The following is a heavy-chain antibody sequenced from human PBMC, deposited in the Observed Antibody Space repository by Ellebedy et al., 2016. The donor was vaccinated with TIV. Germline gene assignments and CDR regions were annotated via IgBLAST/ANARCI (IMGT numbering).Heavy chain of an antibody. Sequence: GGSLRLXXAASGFTFDDYIMHWVRQAPGKGLEWVSLISWDGGSTYYTDSVKGRFTISRDNAKKSLYLQMNSLRAEDTAVYYCARLTGAYLYYFDSWGQGTLVTVSS. D-gene: IGHD2-21*01. V-gene: IGHV3-43*01. CDR3: ARLTGAYLYYFDS. J-gene: IGHJ4*02. CDR1: GFTFDDYI. CDR2: ISWDGGST.